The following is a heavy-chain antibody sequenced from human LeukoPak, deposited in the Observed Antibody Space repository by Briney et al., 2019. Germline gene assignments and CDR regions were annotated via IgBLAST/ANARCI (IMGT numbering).Heavy chain of an antibody. D-gene: IGHD2-15*01. Sequence: PSETLSLTCAVYGGSFSGYYLSWIRQPPGKGLEWIGKINHSGSTNYNPSLKSRVTISVDTSKNQFSLKLSSVTAADTAVYYCARGKGYCSGGSCHNWLDPWGQGTLVTVSS. CDR2: INHSGST. CDR1: GGSFSGYY. CDR3: ARGKGYCSGGSCHNWLDP. V-gene: IGHV4-34*01. J-gene: IGHJ5*02.